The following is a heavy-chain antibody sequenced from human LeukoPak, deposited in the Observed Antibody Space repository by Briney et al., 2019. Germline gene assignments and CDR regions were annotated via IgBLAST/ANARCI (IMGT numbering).Heavy chain of an antibody. CDR2: IYYSGST. D-gene: IGHD5-12*01. V-gene: IGHV4-39*01. Sequence: PSETLSLTCTVSGGSISSSSYYSGWIRRPPGKGLEWIGSIYYSGSTYYNPSLKSRVTISVDTSKNQFSLKLSSVTAADTAVYYCASLRYVAQPHFDYWGQGTLVTVSS. J-gene: IGHJ4*02. CDR3: ASLRYVAQPHFDY. CDR1: GGSISSSSYY.